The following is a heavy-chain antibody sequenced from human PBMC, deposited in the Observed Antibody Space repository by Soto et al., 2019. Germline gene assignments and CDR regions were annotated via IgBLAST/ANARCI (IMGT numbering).Heavy chain of an antibody. V-gene: IGHV1-69*13. CDR3: ARDREIDSSGPYYYYGMDV. J-gene: IGHJ6*02. Sequence: ASVKVSCKASGGTFSSYAISWVRQAPGQGLEWMGGIIPIFGTANYAQKFQGRVTITADESTSTAYMELSSLRSEDTAVYYCARDREIDSSGPYYYYGMDVWGQGTTVTVSS. CDR2: IIPIFGTA. D-gene: IGHD3-22*01. CDR1: GGTFSSYA.